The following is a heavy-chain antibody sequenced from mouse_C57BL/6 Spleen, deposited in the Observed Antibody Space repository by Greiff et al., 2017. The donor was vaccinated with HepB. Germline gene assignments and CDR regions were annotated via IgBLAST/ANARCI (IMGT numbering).Heavy chain of an antibody. Sequence: QVQLQQSGAELVKPGASVKLSCKASGYTFTSYWMHWVKQRPGQGLEWIGMIHPNSGSTNYNEKFKSKATLTVDKSSSTAYMQLSSLTSEDSAVYYCARGHYGSSPAWFAYWGQGTLVTVSA. J-gene: IGHJ3*01. CDR3: ARGHYGSSPAWFAY. V-gene: IGHV1-64*01. CDR1: GYTFTSYW. D-gene: IGHD1-1*01. CDR2: IHPNSGST.